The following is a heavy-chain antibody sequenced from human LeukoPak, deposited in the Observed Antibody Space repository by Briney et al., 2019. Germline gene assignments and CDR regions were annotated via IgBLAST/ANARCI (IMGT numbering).Heavy chain of an antibody. CDR2: IYYSGST. CDR1: GGSISSDY. Sequence: PSETLSLTCTVSGGSISSDYWSWIRQPPGRGLEWIGYIYYSGSTYYNPSLKSRVTISVDTSKNQFSLKLSSVTAADTAVYYCARGRVVVTATQYYFDYWGQGTLVTVSS. D-gene: IGHD2-21*02. CDR3: ARGRVVVTATQYYFDY. V-gene: IGHV4-59*08. J-gene: IGHJ4*02.